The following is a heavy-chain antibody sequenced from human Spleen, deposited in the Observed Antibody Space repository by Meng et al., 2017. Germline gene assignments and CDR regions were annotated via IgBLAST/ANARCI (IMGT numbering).Heavy chain of an antibody. D-gene: IGHD4-11*01. V-gene: IGHV1-2*06. J-gene: IGHJ4*02. CDR2: TNPNSGVT. Sequence: QVEPVASGAEVKQPGASVKVSCKASGYTLTDYYLHWLRQAPGQGLEWIGRTNPNSGVTKYAQKFQGRVTVTRDTSQNNLSLKLSSVTAADSAVYYCARGPTTMAHDFDYWGQGTLVTVSS. CDR1: GYTLTDYY. CDR3: ARGPTTMAHDFDY.